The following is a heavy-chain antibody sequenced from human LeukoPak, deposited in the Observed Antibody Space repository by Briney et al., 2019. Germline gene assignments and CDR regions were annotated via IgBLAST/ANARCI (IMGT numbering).Heavy chain of an antibody. V-gene: IGHV1-8*01. CDR1: GYTFASYC. CDR2: MNPHSGNT. J-gene: IGHJ4*02. CDR3: ARGFTSSSVDY. D-gene: IGHD6-6*01. Sequence: ASVKVSCQASGYTFASYCIDWVRQATGQGREWMGWMNPHSGNTGYTQKFQGRVTMTRNTSISTAYMEMSSLRSENTAVYYCARGFTSSSVDYWGQGTLVTVSS.